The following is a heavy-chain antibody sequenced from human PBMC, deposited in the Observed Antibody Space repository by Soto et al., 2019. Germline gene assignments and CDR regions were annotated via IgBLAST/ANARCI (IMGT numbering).Heavy chain of an antibody. CDR2: VNNGGDST. CDR1: GFTFNNFA. CDR3: AKASGRVATIGFSDV. Sequence: EVQLLESGGGLVQPGGSLRLSCAPSGFTFNNFAMNWVRQAPGKGLEGVSAVNNGGDSTYYADSVQGRFTISRDNSENSLYLEMNRLSADETDVYYCAKASGRVATIGFSDVWGKGTTVTVSS. D-gene: IGHD5-12*01. V-gene: IGHV3-23*01. J-gene: IGHJ6*04.